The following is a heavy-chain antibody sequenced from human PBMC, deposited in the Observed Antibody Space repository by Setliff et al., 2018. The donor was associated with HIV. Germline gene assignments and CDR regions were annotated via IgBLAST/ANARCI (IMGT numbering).Heavy chain of an antibody. Sequence: GESLKISCSTSGFIFTNAWMSWVRQAPGKGLEWVGRITAKTDGAAADYAAPVKGRFNISRDDSKNTLYLQMNSLKTEDTAVYYCTTDRRARSWTYYVQGALYFDNWGQGTLVTVSS. CDR1: GFIFTNAW. D-gene: IGHD1-26*01. J-gene: IGHJ4*02. V-gene: IGHV3-15*01. CDR2: ITAKTDGAAA. CDR3: TTDRRARSWTYYVQGALYFDN.